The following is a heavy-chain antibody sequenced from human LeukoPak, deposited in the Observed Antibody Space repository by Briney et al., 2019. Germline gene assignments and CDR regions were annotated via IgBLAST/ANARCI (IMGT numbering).Heavy chain of an antibody. J-gene: IGHJ4*02. CDR2: ICHSGST. V-gene: IGHV4-38-2*02. D-gene: IGHD6-19*01. CDR3: ARSEVAVAYFDC. CDR1: AYSINSGYY. Sequence: SETLSLTCTVSAYSINSGYYWGWIRQPPGKGLELIGIICHSGSTYYNPSLKSRVTISVDTSKNQFSLKLNCVTAADTAVYYCARSEVAVAYFDCSGQGTLVTVHS.